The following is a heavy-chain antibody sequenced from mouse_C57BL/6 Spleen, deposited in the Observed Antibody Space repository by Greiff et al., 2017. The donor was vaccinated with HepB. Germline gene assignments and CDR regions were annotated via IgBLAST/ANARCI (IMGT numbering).Heavy chain of an antibody. V-gene: IGHV1-64*01. J-gene: IGHJ1*03. CDR2: IHPNSGST. CDR1: GYTFTSYW. D-gene: IGHD1-1*01. CDR3: ARGTCDGSGPWYFDV. Sequence: QVQLQQPGAELVKPGASVKLSCKASGYTFTSYWMHWVKQRPGQGLEWIGMIHPNSGSTNYNEKFKSKATLTVDKSSSTAYMQLSSLTSEDSAVYYCARGTCDGSGPWYFDVWGTGTTVTVSS.